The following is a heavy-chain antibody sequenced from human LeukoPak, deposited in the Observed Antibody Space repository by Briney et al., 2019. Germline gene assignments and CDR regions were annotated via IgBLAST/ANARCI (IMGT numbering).Heavy chain of an antibody. CDR1: GGSVSSGSYY. Sequence: SETLSLTCTVSGGSVSSGSYYWSWIRQPPGKGLEWIGYIYYSGSTNYNPFLKSRVTISVDTSKNQFSLKLSSVTAADTAVYYCARVISSGWSYYFDYWGQGTLVTVSS. CDR3: ARVISSGWSYYFDY. D-gene: IGHD6-19*01. CDR2: IYYSGST. V-gene: IGHV4-61*01. J-gene: IGHJ4*02.